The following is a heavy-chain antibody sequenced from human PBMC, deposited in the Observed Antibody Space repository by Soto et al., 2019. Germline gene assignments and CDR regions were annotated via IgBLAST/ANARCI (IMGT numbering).Heavy chain of an antibody. V-gene: IGHV3-73*01. CDR2: IRSKGNNYAT. Sequence: EVQLVESGGGLVQPGGSLKLSCAASGFTFSGSAMHWVRQASGKGLEWVGRIRSKGNNYATAYGASLKGRFTISRDDSKNTAYLQMNSLNTEDTAVYYCSRQACDLWSGKPQYYMDGWGKGTTVTVSS. CDR3: SRQACDLWSGKPQYYMDG. D-gene: IGHD3-3*01. CDR1: GFTFSGSA. J-gene: IGHJ6*03.